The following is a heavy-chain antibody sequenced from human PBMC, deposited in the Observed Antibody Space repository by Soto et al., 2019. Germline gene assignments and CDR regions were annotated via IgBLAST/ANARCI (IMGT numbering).Heavy chain of an antibody. D-gene: IGHD5-12*01. CDR1: GFYFTDYS. V-gene: IGHV3-11*01. Sequence: LVESGGGLVKPGGSLGLSCAASGFYFTDYSMTWIRQAPGKGLEWVSYIDKSGSSCYYADSVKGRFTISRDNDEESGARERNSLRVDASALYYCARMGIGGYGGSDAPLDVWGQGTLVTVSS. CDR2: IDKSGSSC. J-gene: IGHJ4*02. CDR3: ARMGIGGYGGSDAPLDV.